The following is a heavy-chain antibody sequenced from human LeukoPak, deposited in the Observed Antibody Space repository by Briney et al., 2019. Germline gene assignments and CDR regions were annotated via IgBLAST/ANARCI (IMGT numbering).Heavy chain of an antibody. J-gene: IGHJ6*02. CDR1: GYTFTSYG. CDR3: AKGVGCSGGTCYSGHGMDV. V-gene: IGHV1-18*01. CDR2: ISAYNGNT. D-gene: IGHD2-15*01. Sequence: ASVKVSCKASGYTFTSYGISWVRQAPGQGLEWMGWISAYNGNTNYAQKLQGRVTMTTDTSTSTAYMELRSLRSDDTAVYYCAKGVGCSGGTCYSGHGMDVWGQGTTVTVSS.